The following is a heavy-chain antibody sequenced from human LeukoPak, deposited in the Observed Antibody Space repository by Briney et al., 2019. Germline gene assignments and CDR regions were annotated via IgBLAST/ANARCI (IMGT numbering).Heavy chain of an antibody. CDR1: GFTVSSNY. CDR3: ARFAYYYDSSGYQYSFDY. J-gene: IGHJ4*02. V-gene: IGHV3-53*01. D-gene: IGHD3-22*01. Sequence: PGGSLRLSCAASGFTVSSNYMSWVRQAPGKGLEWVSVIYSSGSTYYADSVKGRFTISSDNSKNTLYLQMNSLRAEDTAVYYCARFAYYYDSSGYQYSFDYWGQGTLVTVSS. CDR2: IYSSGST.